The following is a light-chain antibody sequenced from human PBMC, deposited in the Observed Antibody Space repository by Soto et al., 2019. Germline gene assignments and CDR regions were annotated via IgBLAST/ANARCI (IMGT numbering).Light chain of an antibody. CDR1: SSDVGSYNL. Sequence: QSALTQPASVSGSPGQSITISCTGTSSDVGSYNLVSWYQQHPGKAPKLMIYEGSKRPSGVSNLFSGSKSGNTASLTISGLQAEDEADYYCCSYAGSSTQVFGGGTQLTVL. CDR3: CSYAGSSTQV. J-gene: IGLJ2*01. V-gene: IGLV2-23*01. CDR2: EGS.